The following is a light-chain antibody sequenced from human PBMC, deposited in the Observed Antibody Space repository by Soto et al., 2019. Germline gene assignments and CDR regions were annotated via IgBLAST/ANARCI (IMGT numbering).Light chain of an antibody. Sequence: TVMTQSPATLSMSPGDRAALSCRASLNVATNMAWYQQKPGQAPRLLIYGASIRATGVPARITGSGSGTEFTLTINNLQSEDFAVYYCHQYNTGLRTFGRGTRVEV. V-gene: IGKV3-15*01. CDR3: HQYNTGLRT. CDR2: GAS. CDR1: LNVATN. J-gene: IGKJ1*01.